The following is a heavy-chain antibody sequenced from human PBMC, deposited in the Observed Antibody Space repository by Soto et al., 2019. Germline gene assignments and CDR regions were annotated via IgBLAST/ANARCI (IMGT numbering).Heavy chain of an antibody. CDR3: AREVPAICEMWTGHFDP. J-gene: IGHJ5*02. CDR1: GGSMSNYS. D-gene: IGHD3-9*01. V-gene: IGHV4-4*07. CDR2: IYTTVST. Sequence: QVQLQESGPGLVKPPETLSLTCTVSGGSMSNYSWSWIRQPAGKGLEWIGRIYTTVSTHYNPSLKSRVTLSVDMSKSQCSRRLNSVTAAGTAGYYCAREVPAICEMWTGHFDPWGQGALVTVSS.